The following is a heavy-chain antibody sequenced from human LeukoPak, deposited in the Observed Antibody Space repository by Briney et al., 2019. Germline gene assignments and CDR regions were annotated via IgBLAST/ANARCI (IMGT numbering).Heavy chain of an antibody. CDR2: IIPIFGTA. CDR3: ARGAGLGYCSSTSCPNWFDP. V-gene: IGHV1-69*05. CDR1: GYTFTSHY. J-gene: IGHJ5*02. Sequence: ASVKVSCKASGYTFTSHYIHWVRQAPGQGLEWMGGIIPIFGTANYAQKFQGRVTITTDESTSTAYMELSSLRSEDTAVYYCARGAGLGYCSSTSCPNWFDPWGQGTLVTVSS. D-gene: IGHD2-2*01.